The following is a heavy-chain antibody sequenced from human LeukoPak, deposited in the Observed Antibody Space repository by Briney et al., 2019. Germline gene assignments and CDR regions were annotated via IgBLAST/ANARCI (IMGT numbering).Heavy chain of an antibody. Sequence: SETLSLTCTVSGGSISSSSYYWGWIRQPPGKGLEWIGIIYYSGSTYYNPSLKSRVTISVDTSKNQFSLKLSSVTAADTAVYYCARPGLSMDVWGKGTTVTVSS. CDR3: ARPGLSMDV. V-gene: IGHV4-39*01. CDR1: GGSISSSSYY. J-gene: IGHJ6*04. CDR2: IYYSGST. D-gene: IGHD3-16*02.